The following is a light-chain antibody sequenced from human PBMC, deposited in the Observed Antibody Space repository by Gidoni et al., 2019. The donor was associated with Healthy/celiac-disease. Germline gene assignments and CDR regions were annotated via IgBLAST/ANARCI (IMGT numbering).Light chain of an antibody. J-gene: IGKJ1*01. CDR3: QQYYSTPWT. V-gene: IGKV4-1*01. CDR2: WAS. Sequence: DIVMPQSPDSLAVSLGERATINSKSSQSVLSSSNNKNYLAWYQQKPGQPPKLLIYWASTRESGVPDRFSGSGSGTDFPLTISSLQAEDVAVYYCQQYYSTPWTFGQGTKVEIK. CDR1: QSVLSSSNNKNY.